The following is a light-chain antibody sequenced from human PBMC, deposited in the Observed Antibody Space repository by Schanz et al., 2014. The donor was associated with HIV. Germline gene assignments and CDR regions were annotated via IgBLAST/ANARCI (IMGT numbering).Light chain of an antibody. J-gene: IGLJ3*02. CDR1: SSNIGNNY. Sequence: QSVLTQPPSVSAAPGQKVTISCSGSSSNIGNNYVSWYQQLPGTAPKLLIYDNNKRPSGIPDRFSGSKSGTSATLGITGLXXXDEADYYCGTWDSSLSAWVFGGGTKLPVL. CDR2: DNN. CDR3: GTWDSSLSAWV. V-gene: IGLV1-51*01.